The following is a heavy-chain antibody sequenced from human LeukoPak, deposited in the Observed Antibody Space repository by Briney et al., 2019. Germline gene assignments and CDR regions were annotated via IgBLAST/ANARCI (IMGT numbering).Heavy chain of an antibody. J-gene: IGHJ6*03. D-gene: IGHD3-9*01. CDR1: GFTFSSYS. V-gene: IGHV3-21*01. CDR3: ASLMGPNYYYYMDV. Sequence: GGSLRLSCAASGFTFSSYSMNWVRQAPGKGLEWVSSISSSSGYIYYADSVKGRSTISRDNAKNSLYLQMNSLRAEDTAVYYCASLMGPNYYYYMDVWGKGTTVTVSS. CDR2: ISSSSGYI.